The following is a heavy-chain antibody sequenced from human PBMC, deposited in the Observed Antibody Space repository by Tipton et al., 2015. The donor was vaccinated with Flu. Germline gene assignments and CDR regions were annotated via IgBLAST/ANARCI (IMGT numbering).Heavy chain of an antibody. Sequence: TLSLTCTVSGGSLSSYCWSWIRQPAGKGLEWIGRMYTSGSTNYNPSLKSRLTMSVDASKQQFSLKLSSMTAADTAVYYCARGSGSGTFMIFDLWGQGTLVTVSS. D-gene: IGHD3-10*01. CDR1: GGSLSSYC. J-gene: IGHJ4*02. V-gene: IGHV4-4*07. CDR2: MYTSGST. CDR3: ARGSGSGTFMIFDL.